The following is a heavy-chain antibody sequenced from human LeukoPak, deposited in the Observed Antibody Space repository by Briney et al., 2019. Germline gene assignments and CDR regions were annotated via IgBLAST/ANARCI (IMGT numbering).Heavy chain of an antibody. CDR1: GFTVSSNY. D-gene: IGHD5-12*01. CDR3: ARPRGYDYTFDY. Sequence: GGSLRLSCAASGFTVSSNYMSWVRQAPGKGLEWVSVIYSGGSTYYADSVKGRFTISRDNSKNTLYLQMNSLRAEDTAVYYCARPRGYDYTFDYWGQGTLVTVSS. CDR2: IYSGGST. V-gene: IGHV3-53*01. J-gene: IGHJ4*02.